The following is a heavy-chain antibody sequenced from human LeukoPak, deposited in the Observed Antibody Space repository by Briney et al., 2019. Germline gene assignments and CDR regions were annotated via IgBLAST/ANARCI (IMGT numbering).Heavy chain of an antibody. Sequence: SETLSLTCAVFGGSFSDYLWNWIRQPPGKGLEWIGEINHSGSTNYNPSLKSRVTISVDTSKNQFSLKLSSVTAADTAVYYCARGREQQLVEGWWFDPWGQGTLVTVSS. V-gene: IGHV4-34*01. CDR2: INHSGST. CDR3: ARGREQQLVEGWWFDP. J-gene: IGHJ5*02. CDR1: GGSFSDYL. D-gene: IGHD6-13*01.